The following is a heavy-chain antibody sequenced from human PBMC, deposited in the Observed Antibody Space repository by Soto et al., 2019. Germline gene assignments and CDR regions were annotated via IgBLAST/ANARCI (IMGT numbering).Heavy chain of an antibody. Sequence: SQTLSLTCAISGDSVFSSTAAWNWIRQSPSRGLEWLGRTYYRSKWYNDYAVSVKSRITINPDTSKHQFSLQLNSVTPEDAAVYYCARDRSGSGWFNAFDIWGHGTMVTVSS. J-gene: IGHJ3*02. CDR1: GDSVFSSTAA. CDR3: ARDRSGSGWFNAFDI. D-gene: IGHD6-19*01. CDR2: TYYRSKWYN. V-gene: IGHV6-1*01.